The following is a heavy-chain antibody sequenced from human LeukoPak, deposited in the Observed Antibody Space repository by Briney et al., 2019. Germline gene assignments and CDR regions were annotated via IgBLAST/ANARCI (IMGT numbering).Heavy chain of an antibody. V-gene: IGHV3-23*01. CDR1: GFXFSNLA. CDR2: ISDSGGIT. CDR3: AKDARRYSGWYFFDH. J-gene: IGHJ4*02. Sequence: GGSLRLFCVASGFXFSNLAIGWVRQAPGNGLEWVSVISDSGGITYYADSVKGRFTISRDNSRNTLYLQMNSLRVDDTAVYYCAKDARRYSGWYFFDHWGQGTLVTVSS. D-gene: IGHD6-19*01.